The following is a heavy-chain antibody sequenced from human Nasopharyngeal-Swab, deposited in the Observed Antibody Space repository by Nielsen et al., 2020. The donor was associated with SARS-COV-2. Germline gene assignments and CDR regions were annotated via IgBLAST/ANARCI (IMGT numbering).Heavy chain of an antibody. J-gene: IGHJ4*02. CDR1: GYTFTGYY. CDR3: ARGPYDFWSDLTGPDY. D-gene: IGHD3-3*01. V-gene: IGHV1-2*06. Sequence: ASVKVFCKASGYTFTGYYMHWVRQAPGQGLEWMGRINPNSGGTNYAQKFQGRVTMTRDTSISTAYMELSRLRSDDTAVYYCARGPYDFWSDLTGPDYWGQGTLVTVSS. CDR2: INPNSGGT.